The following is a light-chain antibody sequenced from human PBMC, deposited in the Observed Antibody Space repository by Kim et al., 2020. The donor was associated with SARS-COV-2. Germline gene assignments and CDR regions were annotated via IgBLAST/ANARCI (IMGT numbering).Light chain of an antibody. J-gene: IGLJ2*01. CDR1: SSDVGGYNY. CDR3: GSFGGRHNVV. Sequence: GQEVTISSTGTSSDVGGYNYVSGYQQRPGEAPKLMIYEVTKRPSGVPDRLSGSKSGNTASLTVSGLQVEDEGDYYCGSFGGRHNVVFGGGTQLTVL. V-gene: IGLV2-8*01. CDR2: EVT.